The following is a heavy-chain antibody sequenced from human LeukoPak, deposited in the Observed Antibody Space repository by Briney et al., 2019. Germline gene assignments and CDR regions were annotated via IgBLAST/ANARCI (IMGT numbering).Heavy chain of an antibody. J-gene: IGHJ4*02. CDR1: GFTFSDSG. Sequence: GGSLRLSCAASGFTFSDSGMHWVRQAPGKGLEWVAIISFDGSRRFYADSVRGRFTVSRDNSKNTLFPQMDSLSADDTGVYYCAKGGTDFGDYPYFFDYWGRGTLVTVSS. CDR3: AKGGTDFGDYPYFFDY. D-gene: IGHD4-17*01. V-gene: IGHV3-30*18. CDR2: ISFDGSRR.